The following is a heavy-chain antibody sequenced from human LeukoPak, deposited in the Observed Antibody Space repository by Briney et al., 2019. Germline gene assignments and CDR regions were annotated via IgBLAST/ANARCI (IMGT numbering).Heavy chain of an antibody. V-gene: IGHV1-2*02. D-gene: IGHD5-12*01. CDR1: GYTFTGYY. CDR3: ARRYSGYESLGYYYYMDV. Sequence: ASVKVSCKASGYTFTGYYMHWVRQAPGQGLEWMGWINPNSGGTNYAQKLQGRVTMTRGTSISTAYMELSRLRSDDTAVYYCARRYSGYESLGYYYYMDVWGKGTTVTVSS. J-gene: IGHJ6*03. CDR2: INPNSGGT.